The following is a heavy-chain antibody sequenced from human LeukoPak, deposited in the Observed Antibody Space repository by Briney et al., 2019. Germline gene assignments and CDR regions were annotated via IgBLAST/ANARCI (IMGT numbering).Heavy chain of an antibody. Sequence: GESLKISCKGSGYSFTSYWISWVRQMPGKGLEWMGRIDPSDSYTNYSPSFQGHVTISADKSISTAYLQWSSLKASDTAMYYCARARYCSSTSCYRDNYYYYGMDVWGQGTTVTVYS. CDR3: ARARYCSSTSCYRDNYYYYGMDV. V-gene: IGHV5-10-1*01. CDR1: GYSFTSYW. J-gene: IGHJ6*02. D-gene: IGHD2-2*02. CDR2: IDPSDSYT.